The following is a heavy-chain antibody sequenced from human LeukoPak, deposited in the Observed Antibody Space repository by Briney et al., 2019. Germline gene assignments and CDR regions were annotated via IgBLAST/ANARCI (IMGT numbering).Heavy chain of an antibody. Sequence: GGSLRLSCAASGFTFDDYAMHWVRQAPGKGLEWVSGISWNSGSIGYADSVKGRFTISRDNAKNSLYLQMNSLRAEDTALYYCVWSVAAGHYYYGMDVWGQGTTVTVSS. CDR1: GFTFDDYA. J-gene: IGHJ6*02. CDR2: ISWNSGSI. D-gene: IGHD6-13*01. CDR3: VWSVAAGHYYYGMDV. V-gene: IGHV3-9*01.